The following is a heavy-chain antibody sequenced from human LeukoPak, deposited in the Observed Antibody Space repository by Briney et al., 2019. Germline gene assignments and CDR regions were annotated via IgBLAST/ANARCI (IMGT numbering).Heavy chain of an antibody. J-gene: IGHJ1*01. Sequence: GGSLRLSCAASGFTFSGYAMSWVRQAPGEGLEWVSGISGSSSYIYYADSVKGRFTISRDNAKNSLYLQMNSLRAEDTAVYYCARGPGSSWYEEEYFQHWGQGTLVTVSS. CDR2: ISGSSSYI. V-gene: IGHV3-21*01. CDR1: GFTFSGYA. CDR3: ARGPGSSWYEEEYFQH. D-gene: IGHD6-13*01.